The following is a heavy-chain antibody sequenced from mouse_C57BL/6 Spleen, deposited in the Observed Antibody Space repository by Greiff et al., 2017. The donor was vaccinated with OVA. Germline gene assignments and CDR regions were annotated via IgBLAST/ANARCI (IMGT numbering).Heavy chain of an antibody. D-gene: IGHD2-4*01. CDR1: GYAFSSYW. V-gene: IGHV1-80*01. J-gene: IGHJ4*01. Sequence: VKLVESGAELVKPGASVKISCKASGYAFSSYWMNWGKQRPGKGLEWIGQIYPGDGDTNYNGKFKGKATLTADKSSSTAYMQLSSLTSEDSAVYFCARIYYDYDDYYAMDYWGQGTSVTVSS. CDR3: ARIYYDYDDYYAMDY. CDR2: IYPGDGDT.